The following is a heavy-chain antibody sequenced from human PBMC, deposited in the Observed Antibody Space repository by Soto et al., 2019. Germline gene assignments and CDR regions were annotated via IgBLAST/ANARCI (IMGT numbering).Heavy chain of an antibody. CDR1: GFDFSYYG. J-gene: IGHJ6*02. CDR3: AKDVTVAGAPFYNTGLDV. D-gene: IGHD6-19*01. Sequence: QVQLVQSGGGLVQPGRSLRLSCAASGFDFSYYGLHWVRQTPGKGLEWVAFITYEGSYTDHLDSVKGRFTVSRDNANNMLYLQMDSLRPEYTAVYYCAKDVTVAGAPFYNTGLDVWGQGTTVTVSS. V-gene: IGHV3-30*18. CDR2: ITYEGSYT.